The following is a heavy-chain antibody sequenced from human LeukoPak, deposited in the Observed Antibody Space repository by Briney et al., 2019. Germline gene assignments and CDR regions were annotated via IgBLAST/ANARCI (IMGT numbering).Heavy chain of an antibody. J-gene: IGHJ4*02. CDR3: ARDRDILTGVPDY. CDR2: INPNSGGT. Sequence: EASVKVSCKASGYTFTSYGINWVRQAPGQGLEWMGWINPNSGGTNYAQKFQGRVTMTRDTSISTAYMELSRLRSDDTAVYYCARDRDILTGVPDYWGQGTLVTVSS. D-gene: IGHD3-9*01. CDR1: GYTFTSYG. V-gene: IGHV1-2*02.